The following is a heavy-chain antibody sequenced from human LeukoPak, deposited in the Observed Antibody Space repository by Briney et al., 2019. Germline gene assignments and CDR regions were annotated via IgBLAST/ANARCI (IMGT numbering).Heavy chain of an antibody. CDR1: GFTFSSYG. Sequence: GGSLRLSCAASGFTFSSYGTSWVRQAPGKGLEWVSAISGSGGSRDYADSVKGRLTISRDNSKNTLYLQMNSLKTEDTAVYYCTTDNANWNYFRYWGQGTLVTVSS. CDR2: ISGSGGSR. D-gene: IGHD1-1*01. J-gene: IGHJ4*02. CDR3: TTDNANWNYFRY. V-gene: IGHV3-23*01.